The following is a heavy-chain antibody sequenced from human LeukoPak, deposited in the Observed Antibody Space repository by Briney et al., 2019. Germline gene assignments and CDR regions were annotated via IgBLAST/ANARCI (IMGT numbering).Heavy chain of an antibody. CDR3: ARGRYSSSWYGGDRYFDY. Sequence: SETLSLTCAVYGGSFSGYYWSWIRQPPGKGLEWIGEINHSGSTNYNPSLKSRVTISVDTSKNQFSLKLSSVTAADTAVYYCARGRYSSSWYGGDRYFDYWGQGTLVTVSS. J-gene: IGHJ4*02. D-gene: IGHD6-13*01. CDR1: GGSFSGYY. V-gene: IGHV4-34*01. CDR2: INHSGST.